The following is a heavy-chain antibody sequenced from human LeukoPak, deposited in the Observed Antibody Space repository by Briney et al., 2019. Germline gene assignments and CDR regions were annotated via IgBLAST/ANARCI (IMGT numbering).Heavy chain of an antibody. V-gene: IGHV4-31*03. CDR3: ARRGYGILTGYLDY. CDR2: IYYSGST. J-gene: IGHJ4*02. D-gene: IGHD3-9*01. Sequence: SETLSLTCTVSGGSISSGGYYWSWIRQHPGKGLEWIGYIYYSGSTYYNPSLKSRVTISVDTSKNQFSLKLSSVTAADTAVYYCARRGYGILTGYLDYWGQGTLVTVSS. CDR1: GGSISSGGYY.